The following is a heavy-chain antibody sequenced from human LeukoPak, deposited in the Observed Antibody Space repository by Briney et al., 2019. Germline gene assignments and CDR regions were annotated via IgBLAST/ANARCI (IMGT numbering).Heavy chain of an antibody. CDR2: INRDGSST. J-gene: IGHJ4*02. V-gene: IGHV3-74*01. Sequence: GGSLRLSCAASGFTFSSNWMHWVRQAPGKGLVWVSRINRDGSSTIYADSVKGRFTISRDNAKNTLYLQMNSLTAEDTAVYYCARDLWGAGDCWGQGTLVTVSA. CDR1: GFTFSSNW. CDR3: ARDLWGAGDC. D-gene: IGHD1-26*01.